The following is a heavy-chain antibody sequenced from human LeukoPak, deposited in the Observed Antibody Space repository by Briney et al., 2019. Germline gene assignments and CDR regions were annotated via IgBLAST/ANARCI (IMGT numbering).Heavy chain of an antibody. CDR3: ARDSDGDVYMDAFDI. Sequence: GGSLRLSCAASGFTFSSFGMRWVRQAPGKGLEWVSAISGSGGTTYYADSVKGRFTISRDNSKKTMYLQMKSLRAEDTAVYYCARDSDGDVYMDAFDIWGQGTMVTVSS. CDR1: GFTFSSFG. D-gene: IGHD5-24*01. J-gene: IGHJ3*02. CDR2: ISGSGGTT. V-gene: IGHV3-23*01.